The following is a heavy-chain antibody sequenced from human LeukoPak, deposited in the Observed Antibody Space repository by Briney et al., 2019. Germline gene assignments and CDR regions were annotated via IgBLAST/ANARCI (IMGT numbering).Heavy chain of an antibody. CDR2: IYYSGST. CDR3: ARRGYDSSGYYYAY. CDR1: GGSISSSSYY. J-gene: IGHJ4*02. V-gene: IGHV4-39*01. Sequence: PSETLSLTCTVSGGSISSSSYYWGWIRQPPGKGLEWIGSIYYSGSTYYNPSLKSRVTISVDTSKNQFSLKLSSVTAADTAVYYCARRGYDSSGYYYAYWGQGTLVPVSS. D-gene: IGHD3-22*01.